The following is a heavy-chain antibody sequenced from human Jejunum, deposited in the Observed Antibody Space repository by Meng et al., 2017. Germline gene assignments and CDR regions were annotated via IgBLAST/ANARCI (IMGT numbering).Heavy chain of an antibody. Sequence: GESLKISCAASGFNFHRYEMNWVRQAPGKGLESVAHISSSGSTIYYADTVKGRCTISRDNDKSSLFLQMNSRRVEDTAVDYCATQPNSYDLDWGSNYHVCWGQGTLVTVSS. V-gene: IGHV3-48*03. CDR1: GFNFHRYE. CDR2: ISSSGSTI. CDR3: ATQPNSYDLDWGSNYHVC. J-gene: IGHJ4*02. D-gene: IGHD3-10*01.